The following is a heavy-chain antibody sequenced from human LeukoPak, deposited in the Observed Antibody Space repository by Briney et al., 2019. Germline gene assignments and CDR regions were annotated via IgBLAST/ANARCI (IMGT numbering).Heavy chain of an antibody. J-gene: IGHJ4*02. CDR2: IYSGGST. D-gene: IGHD3-3*01. CDR3: ASESPINYDDFWSGYGAYFDY. CDR1: GFTVSSNY. Sequence: GGSLRLSCAASGFTVSSNYMSWVRQAPGKGLEWVSVIYSGGSTYYADSVKGRFTISRDNSKNTLYLQMNSLRAEDTAVYYCASESPINYDDFWSGYGAYFDYWGQGTLVTVSS. V-gene: IGHV3-66*01.